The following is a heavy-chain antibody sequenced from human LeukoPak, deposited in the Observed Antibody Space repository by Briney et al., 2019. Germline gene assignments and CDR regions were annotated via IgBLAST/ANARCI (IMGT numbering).Heavy chain of an antibody. CDR3: ARTRGSYCFDY. CDR2: IKQDGSEK. D-gene: IGHD1-26*01. V-gene: IGHV3-7*05. Sequence: GGSLRLSCAASGFTFSTYWMNWVRQAPGKGLEWVANIKQDGSEKYFVDSLKGRFTISRDNAKNSQYLQMKSLRVEDTAMYYCARTRGSYCFDYWGQGALVTVSS. J-gene: IGHJ4*02. CDR1: GFTFSTYW.